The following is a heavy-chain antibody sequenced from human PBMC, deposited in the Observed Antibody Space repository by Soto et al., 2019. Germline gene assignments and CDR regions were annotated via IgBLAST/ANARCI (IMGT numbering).Heavy chain of an antibody. J-gene: IGHJ4*02. V-gene: IGHV3-74*01. CDR1: GLTFTTYW. CDR3: ASDDGAGLKY. Sequence: EVQVVESGGGLVQPGESVRLSCAVSGLTFTTYWMHWIRQSPGKGLVWVSHINSDAPIINYVDSVRCLFTISRDNARSTLYLQMDDLKAEDTAVYYCASDDGAGLKYGSQGTLVTVSS. CDR2: INSDAPII.